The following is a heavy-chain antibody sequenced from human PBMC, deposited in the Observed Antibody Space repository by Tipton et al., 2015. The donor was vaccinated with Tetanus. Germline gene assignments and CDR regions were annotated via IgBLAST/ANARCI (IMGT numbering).Heavy chain of an antibody. CDR3: ARGSRFWFAY. CDR1: GDSISSGGYY. V-gene: IGHV4-31*03. J-gene: IGHJ4*02. Sequence: TLSLTCTVSGDSISSGGYYWSWIRQHPGKGLEWIGYILYTGSTYHNPSLKSRLTISVDTSKNQFSLNLSSVTAADTAVYFCARGSRFWFAYWGQGIMVAVSS. CDR2: ILYTGST.